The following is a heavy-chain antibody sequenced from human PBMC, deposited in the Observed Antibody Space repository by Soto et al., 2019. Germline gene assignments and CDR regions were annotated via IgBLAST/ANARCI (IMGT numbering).Heavy chain of an antibody. J-gene: IGHJ5*02. V-gene: IGHV1-69*01. CDR1: GGTFSSYA. Sequence: QVQLVQSGAEVKKPGSSVKVSCKASGGTFSSYAISWVRQAPGQGLEWMGGIIPIFGTANYAQKFQGRGTITADESTSTAYMELSSLGSEDTAVYYCARDVDIVVPGWFDPWGQGTLVTVSS. CDR2: IIPIFGTA. CDR3: ARDVDIVVPGWFDP. D-gene: IGHD2-15*01.